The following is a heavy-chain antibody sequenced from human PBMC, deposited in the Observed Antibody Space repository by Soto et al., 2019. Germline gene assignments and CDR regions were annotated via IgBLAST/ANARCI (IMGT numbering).Heavy chain of an antibody. Sequence: GGSLRLSCAASGFTFGDYGMSWVRQAPGKGLEWVSGINWNGGSTGYADSVKGRFTISRDNAKNSLYLQMNSLRAEDTALYYCARGGSSSKEYFHWGQGTLVTVSS. V-gene: IGHV3-20*04. D-gene: IGHD6-6*01. CDR3: ARGGSSSKEYFH. CDR1: GFTFGDYG. J-gene: IGHJ1*01. CDR2: INWNGGST.